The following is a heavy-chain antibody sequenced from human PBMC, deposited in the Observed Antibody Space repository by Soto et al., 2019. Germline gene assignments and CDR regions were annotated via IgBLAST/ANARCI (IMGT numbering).Heavy chain of an antibody. CDR2: ISAYNGNT. V-gene: IGHV1-18*01. CDR3: ARGAFCGGAPGCRDTDL. D-gene: IGHD2-21*01. CDR1: GYTFISHS. J-gene: IGHJ6*02. Sequence: ASVKVSCKSSGYTFISHSITWVRKAPGQGLEWMGRISAYNGNTNYAQKLQVRVTMTTDTATNTPYMELRNLRSDDTAVYYCARGAFCGGAPGCRDTDLWVHGTTVTVSS.